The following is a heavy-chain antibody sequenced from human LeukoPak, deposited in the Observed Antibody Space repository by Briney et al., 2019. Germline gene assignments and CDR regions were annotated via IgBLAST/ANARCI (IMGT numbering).Heavy chain of an antibody. CDR3: AIMTPYCSSTSCSRDY. CDR1: GFTFSSYG. D-gene: IGHD2-2*01. V-gene: IGHV3-30*02. CDR2: IRYDGSNK. J-gene: IGHJ4*02. Sequence: GGSLRLSCAASGFTFSSYGMHWVRQAPGKGLEWVAFIRYDGSNKYYADSVKGRFTTSRDNSKNTLYLQMNSLRAEDTAVYYCAIMTPYCSSTSCSRDYWGQGTLVTVSS.